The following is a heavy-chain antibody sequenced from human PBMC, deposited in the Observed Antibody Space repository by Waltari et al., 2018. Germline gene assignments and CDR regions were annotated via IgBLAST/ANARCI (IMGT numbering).Heavy chain of an antibody. Sequence: EVQLVESGGGLVKPGGSLRLSYSASGFSFRSYSMGWVRQAPGKGLEWISTISSTSSYIFDTDSLRGRFAISRDNARDLLYLQMNSLRAEDTAVYYCARDPGSGRFFDYWGQGILVTVSS. CDR2: ISSTSSYI. J-gene: IGHJ4*02. D-gene: IGHD1-26*01. V-gene: IGHV3-21*02. CDR1: GFSFRSYS. CDR3: ARDPGSGRFFDY.